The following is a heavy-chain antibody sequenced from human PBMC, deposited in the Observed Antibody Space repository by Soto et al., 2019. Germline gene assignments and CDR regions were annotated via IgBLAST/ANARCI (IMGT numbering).Heavy chain of an antibody. D-gene: IGHD4-17*01. CDR2: MYYSGSA. Sequence: SETLSLTCTVSGGSISSSHYYWGWIRQPPGKGLEWIGSMYYSGSASYNPSLKSRVTISVDTSKNQFSLKLSSVTAADTAVYYCARRVDDYGDYGNWYFDLWGRGTLVTVSS. CDR3: ARRVDDYGDYGNWYFDL. J-gene: IGHJ2*01. CDR1: GGSISSSHYY. V-gene: IGHV4-39*01.